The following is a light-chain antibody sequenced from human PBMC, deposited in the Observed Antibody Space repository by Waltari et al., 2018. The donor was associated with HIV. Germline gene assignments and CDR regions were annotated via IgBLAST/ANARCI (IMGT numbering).Light chain of an antibody. CDR3: AAWDDSLSVYV. Sequence: QSVLTQPPSASGTPGQRVTISCSGSSSNIGSNYVYWYQQLPGTAPKLLIDRNNQRPAGVPDRFPGATSGTSASLAISGLRSEDEADYFCAAWDDSLSVYVFGTGTKVTVL. V-gene: IGLV1-47*01. CDR1: SSNIGSNY. CDR2: RNN. J-gene: IGLJ1*01.